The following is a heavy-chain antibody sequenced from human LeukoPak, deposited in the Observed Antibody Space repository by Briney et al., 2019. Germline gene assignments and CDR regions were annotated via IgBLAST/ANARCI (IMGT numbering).Heavy chain of an antibody. CDR3: ARDRIEQQRTLGRSTSYYNYYHMDV. D-gene: IGHD6-13*01. CDR2: ISSSSSTI. CDR1: GFTFSSYS. J-gene: IGHJ6*03. V-gene: IGHV3-48*01. Sequence: AGSLRLSCAASGFTFSSYSMNWVRQAPGKGLERISYISSSSSTIYYADSVKARFTISRDNAKNSLYLKMNSLRAEDTAVYYCARDRIEQQRTLGRSTSYYNYYHMDVWGKGTTVTVSS.